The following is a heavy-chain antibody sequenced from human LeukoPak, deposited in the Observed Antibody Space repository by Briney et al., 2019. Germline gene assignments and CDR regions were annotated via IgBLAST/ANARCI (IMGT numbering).Heavy chain of an antibody. CDR1: GGSFSGYY. J-gene: IGHJ4*02. CDR2: INHSGST. CDR3: ARQGSGSSYYYYTFPY. D-gene: IGHD1-26*01. V-gene: IGHV4-34*01. Sequence: KPSETLSLTCAVYGGSFSGYYWSWIRQPPGKGLEWIGEINHSGSTNYNPSLKSRVTMSVDTSKNHFYLKLSSVTAADTAVYYCARQGSGSSYYYYTFPYWGQGTLVTVSP.